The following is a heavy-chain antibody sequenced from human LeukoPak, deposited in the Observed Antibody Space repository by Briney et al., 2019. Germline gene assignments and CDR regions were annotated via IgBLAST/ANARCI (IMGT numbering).Heavy chain of an antibody. CDR1: GYAFTSYG. Sequence: ASVKVSCKASGYAFTSYGISWVRQAPGQGLEWMGWISAYNGNTNYAQKLQGRVTMTTDTSTSTAYMELRSLRSDDTAVYYCAITDAYSSSCDYWGQGTLVTVSS. V-gene: IGHV1-18*01. J-gene: IGHJ4*02. CDR2: ISAYNGNT. CDR3: AITDAYSSSCDY. D-gene: IGHD6-6*01.